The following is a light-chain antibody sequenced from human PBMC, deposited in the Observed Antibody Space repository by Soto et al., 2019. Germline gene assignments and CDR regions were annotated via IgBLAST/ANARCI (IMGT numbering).Light chain of an antibody. CDR1: SSNMGAGYY. CDR3: QSYDSSLSVV. CDR2: GNS. J-gene: IGLJ1*01. V-gene: IGLV1-40*01. Sequence: QSVLTQPPSVSGAPGQRVTISCTGSSSNMGAGYYVHWYQQLPGTAPKLLIYGNSNRPSGVPDRFSGSKSGTSASLAITGLQAEDEADYYCQSYDSSLSVVFGTGTKLTVL.